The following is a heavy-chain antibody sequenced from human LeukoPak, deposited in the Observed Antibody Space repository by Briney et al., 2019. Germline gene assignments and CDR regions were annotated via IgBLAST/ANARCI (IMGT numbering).Heavy chain of an antibody. Sequence: ASQTLSLTCTVSGGSISSGDYYWTWIRQHPGKGLEWIGYIYYRGSTNYNPSLKSRVTISVDTSKNQFSLKLSSVTAADTAVYYCAGYQQPSGSPGDYWGQGTLVTVSS. CDR2: IYYRGST. J-gene: IGHJ4*02. V-gene: IGHV4-31*03. CDR1: GGSISSGDYY. D-gene: IGHD6-13*01. CDR3: AGYQQPSGSPGDY.